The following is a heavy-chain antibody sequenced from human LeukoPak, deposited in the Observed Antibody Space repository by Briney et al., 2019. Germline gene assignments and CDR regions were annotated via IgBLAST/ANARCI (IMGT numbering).Heavy chain of an antibody. D-gene: IGHD3-3*01. CDR1: GYTFTGYY. J-gene: IGHJ4*02. V-gene: IGHV1-2*02. Sequence: GASVKVSCKASGYTFTGYYMHWVRQAPGQGLEWMGWINPNSCGTNYAQKFQGRVTMTRDTSISTAYMELSRLRSDDTAVYYCARGRVASPADYWGQGTLVSVSS. CDR2: INPNSCGT. CDR3: ARGRVASPADY.